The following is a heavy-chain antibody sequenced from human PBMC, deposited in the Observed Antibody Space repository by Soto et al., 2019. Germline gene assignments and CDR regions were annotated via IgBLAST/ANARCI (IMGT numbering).Heavy chain of an antibody. CDR1: RYRLNELS. CDR3: AISYCYGDDYLPPKYYGMDF. CDR2: FDAEDGET. D-gene: IGHD2-21*02. V-gene: IGHV1-24*01. Sequence: SVKVSCKDCRYRLNELSMRWVRQAPGKGLEWMGGFDAEDGETIYAQKFQGRVTMTEDTSTDTSYMELSSLRSEDTAVYYCAISYCYGDDYLPPKYYGMDFWGHGTTVTVSS. J-gene: IGHJ6*02.